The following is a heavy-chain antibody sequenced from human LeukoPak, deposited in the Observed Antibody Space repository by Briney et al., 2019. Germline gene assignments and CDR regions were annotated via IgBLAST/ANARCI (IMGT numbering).Heavy chain of an antibody. D-gene: IGHD1-1*01. CDR1: GFTFSSYW. CDR3: ASATGTTTYYYGMDV. Sequence: PGGSLRLTCAASGFTFSSYWMSWVRQAPGKGLEWVANIKQDGSEKYYVDSEKGRFAISRDNAKNSLYLQMNSLRAEDTAVYYCASATGTTTYYYGMDVWGQGTTVTVSS. V-gene: IGHV3-7*01. CDR2: IKQDGSEK. J-gene: IGHJ6*02.